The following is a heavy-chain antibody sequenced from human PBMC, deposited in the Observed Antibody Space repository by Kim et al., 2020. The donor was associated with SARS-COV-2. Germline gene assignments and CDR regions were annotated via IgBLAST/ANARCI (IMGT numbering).Heavy chain of an antibody. CDR1: GGSISSSSYY. D-gene: IGHD5-12*01. V-gene: IGHV4-39*01. J-gene: IGHJ4*02. CDR2: IFYSGST. CDR3: AGHRRAGIVATMRDFDY. Sequence: SETLSLTCTVSGGSISSSSYYWGWIRQPPGKGLEWIGSIFYSGSTYYNPSLKSRVTISVDTSKSQFSLKLSSVTAADTAVYYCAGHRRAGIVATMRDFDYWGQGTLVTVSS.